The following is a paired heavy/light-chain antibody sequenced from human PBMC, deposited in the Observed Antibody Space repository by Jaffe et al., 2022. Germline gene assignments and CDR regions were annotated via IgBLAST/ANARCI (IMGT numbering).Light chain of an antibody. CDR1: QSIGSS. Sequence: EIVLTQSPDFQSVTPKEKVTITCRASQSIGSSLHWYQQKPDQSPKLLIKYASQSFSGVPSRFSGSGSGTDFTLTINSLEAEDAATYYCHQSSSLPYTFGQGTKLEIK. J-gene: IGKJ2*01. CDR2: YAS. CDR3: HQSSSLPYT. V-gene: IGKV6-21*01.
Heavy chain of an antibody. CDR1: GGSISSSNW. Sequence: QVQLQESGPGLVKPSGTLSLTCAVSGGSISSSNWWSWIRQPPGKGLEWIGEIYHSGSTNYNPSLKSRVTISVDKSKNQFSLKLSSVTAADTAVYYCASPFPVPSPYYDSSGYFRDYWGQGTLVTVSS. CDR3: ASPFPVPSPYYDSSGYFRDY. D-gene: IGHD3-22*01. J-gene: IGHJ4*02. V-gene: IGHV4-4*02. CDR2: IYHSGST.